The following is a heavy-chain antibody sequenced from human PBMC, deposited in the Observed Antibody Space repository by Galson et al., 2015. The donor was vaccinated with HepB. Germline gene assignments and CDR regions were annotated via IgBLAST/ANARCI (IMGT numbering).Heavy chain of an antibody. V-gene: IGHV1-3*01. J-gene: IGHJ6*02. CDR2: INAGNGNT. D-gene: IGHD3-9*01. Sequence: SVKVSCKASGYTFTSYAMHWVRQAPGQRLEWMGWINAGNGNTKYSQKFQGRVTITRDTSASTAYMELSSLRSEDTAVYYCARSDFDWSYYYYGMDVWGQGTTVTVSS. CDR3: ARSDFDWSYYYYGMDV. CDR1: GYTFTSYA.